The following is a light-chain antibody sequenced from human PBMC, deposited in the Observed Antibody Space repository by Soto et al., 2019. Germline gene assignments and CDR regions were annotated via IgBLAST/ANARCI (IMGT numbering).Light chain of an antibody. J-gene: IGKJ4*01. V-gene: IGKV3-15*01. CDR1: ENIKNR. Sequence: EKVMTQSPATLSVSPGERATLSCRASENIKNRLAWYQQKPGQGPRLLIYDALNRASDIPVRFSSSASGTEFTLPISNLPSEEYAFYSWQQYHDWAITLDGGTKVEIK. CDR3: QQYHDWAIT. CDR2: DAL.